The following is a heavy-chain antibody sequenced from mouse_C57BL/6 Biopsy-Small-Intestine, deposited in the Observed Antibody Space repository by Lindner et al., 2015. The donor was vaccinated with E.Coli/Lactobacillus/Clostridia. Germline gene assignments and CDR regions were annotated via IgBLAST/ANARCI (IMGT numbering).Heavy chain of an antibody. D-gene: IGHD2-2*01. CDR3: ARSGVTTGYYFGY. CDR2: VLPGIGST. CDR1: GYTFTGYW. Sequence: VQLQESGAELMKPGASVKLSCKATGYTFTGYWIEWIKQRPGHGLEWIGEVLPGIGSTNYNEKFKGKATFTADTSSNTVYMQLSSLTTEDSAIYYCARSGVTTGYYFGYWGQGTTLTVSS. V-gene: IGHV1-9*01. J-gene: IGHJ2*01.